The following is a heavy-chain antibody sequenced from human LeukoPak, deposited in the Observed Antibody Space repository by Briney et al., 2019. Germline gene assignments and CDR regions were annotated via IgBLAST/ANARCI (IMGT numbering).Heavy chain of an antibody. CDR3: ARGGTMRGRIDV. D-gene: IGHD1-1*01. Sequence: GGSLRLSCAASGFIFSHNWMSWVRQAPGKGLEWVANIKQHGSEKYYVDSVKGRFTISRDDAKNSLYPQMNSLRVEDTAVYYCARGGTMRGRIDVWGQGTLVTVSS. V-gene: IGHV3-7*05. CDR2: IKQHGSEK. CDR1: GFIFSHNW. J-gene: IGHJ4*02.